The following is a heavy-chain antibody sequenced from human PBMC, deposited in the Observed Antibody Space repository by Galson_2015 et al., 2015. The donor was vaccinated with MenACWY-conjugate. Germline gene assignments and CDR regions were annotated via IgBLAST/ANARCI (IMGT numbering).Heavy chain of an antibody. CDR1: GFPFSSYW. Sequence: SLRLSCAASGFPFSSYWMNWVRQAPGKGLEWVANIKQDGRTKNYAGSVKGRFTISRDNAKNSVYLQMNSLSADDTAVYYCTRDPGIQLWYFDSWGQGTLVTVSS. J-gene: IGHJ4*02. CDR3: TRDPGIQLWYFDS. V-gene: IGHV3-7*03. CDR2: IKQDGRTK. D-gene: IGHD5-18*01.